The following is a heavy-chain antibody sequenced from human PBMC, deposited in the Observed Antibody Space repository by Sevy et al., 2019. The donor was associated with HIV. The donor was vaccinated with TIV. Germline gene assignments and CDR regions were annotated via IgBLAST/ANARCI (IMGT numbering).Heavy chain of an antibody. CDR3: ARKGDYYDSSGLRALLFDY. V-gene: IGHV3-30-3*01. CDR2: ISYDGSNK. J-gene: IGHJ4*02. D-gene: IGHD3-22*01. Sequence: GGSLRLSCAASGFTFSSYAMHWVRQAPGKGLEWVAVISYDGSNKYYADSVKGRFTISRDNSKNTLYLQMNSLRAEDTAVYYGARKGDYYDSSGLRALLFDYWGQGTLVTVSS. CDR1: GFTFSSYA.